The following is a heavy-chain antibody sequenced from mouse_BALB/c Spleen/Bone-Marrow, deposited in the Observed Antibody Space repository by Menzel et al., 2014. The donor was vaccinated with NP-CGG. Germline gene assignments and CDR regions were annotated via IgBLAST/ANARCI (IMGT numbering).Heavy chain of an antibody. J-gene: IGHJ2*01. D-gene: IGHD1-2*01. CDR2: INPRNGRT. CDR1: GYTFTSYW. V-gene: IGHV1S81*02. Sequence: QVQLQQSGAELVKPGASVKLSCKASGYTFTSYWMEWVKQRPGQGLEWIGEINPRNGRTNYNEKFKSKATLTVDKSSSTAYMQLSRLTSEESAVYYGAREAYDGPDYWGQGTTLTVSS. CDR3: AREAYDGPDY.